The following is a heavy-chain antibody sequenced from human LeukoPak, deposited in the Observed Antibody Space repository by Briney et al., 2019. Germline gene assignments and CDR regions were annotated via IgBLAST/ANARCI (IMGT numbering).Heavy chain of an antibody. V-gene: IGHV3-74*01. CDR1: GFTLSSNW. CDR2: IDDVGSGT. CDR3: ATVFDF. D-gene: IGHD2-21*02. Sequence: GGSLRLSCAVSGFTLSSNWMHWVRQVPGKGLVWVARIDDVGSGTSYADSVKGRFTISRDVAKNTVYLQMNSLGAEDTAVYYCATVFDFWGQGTLVTVSS. J-gene: IGHJ5*01.